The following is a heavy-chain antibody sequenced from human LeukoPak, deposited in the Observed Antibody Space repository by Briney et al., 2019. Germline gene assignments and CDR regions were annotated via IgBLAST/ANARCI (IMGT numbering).Heavy chain of an antibody. CDR3: AKGEIAAAGVFDY. CDR1: GFTFSTYG. CDR2: ISGSGRST. D-gene: IGHD6-13*01. J-gene: IGHJ4*02. V-gene: IGHV3-23*01. Sequence: GTLRLSCAASGFTFSTYGTSWVRQAPGKGLEWVSGISGSGRSTYYADSVKGRFTVSRDNSKDTLYLQMSSLRAEDMAVYYCAKGEIAAAGVFDYWGRGTLVTVSS.